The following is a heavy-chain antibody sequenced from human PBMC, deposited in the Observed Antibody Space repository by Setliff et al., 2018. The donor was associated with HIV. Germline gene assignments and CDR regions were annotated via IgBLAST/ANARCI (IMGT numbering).Heavy chain of an antibody. CDR2: VNPSGGST. V-gene: IGHV1-46*01. Sequence: ASVKVSCKASGYTFTNYYIHWVRQAPGQGLEWLGMVNPSGGSTAYAQKFQGRVTMTKNTSTNTGYMDLSGLRSDDTAGYYCARDRTAGNTYDYAYWGQGTLVTVSA. CDR1: GYTFTNYY. D-gene: IGHD3-16*01. CDR3: ARDRTAGNTYDYAY. J-gene: IGHJ4*02.